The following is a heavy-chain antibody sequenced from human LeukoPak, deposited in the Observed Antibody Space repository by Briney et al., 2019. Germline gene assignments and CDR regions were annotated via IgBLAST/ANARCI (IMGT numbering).Heavy chain of an antibody. V-gene: IGHV1-18*01. D-gene: IGHD1-26*01. CDR1: GYTFTSYG. Sequence: ASVKVSCKASGYTFTSYGISWVRQAPGQGLEWMGWISAYNGNTNYAQKFQGRVTITADKSTSTAYMELSSLRSEDTAVYYCARRLRGGTTIFDYWGQGTLVTVSS. CDR2: ISAYNGNT. CDR3: ARRLRGGTTIFDY. J-gene: IGHJ4*02.